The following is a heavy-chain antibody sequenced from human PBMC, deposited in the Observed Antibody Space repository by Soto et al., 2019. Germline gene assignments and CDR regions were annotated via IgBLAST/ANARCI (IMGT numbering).Heavy chain of an antibody. CDR2: INADNGDT. J-gene: IGHJ4*02. V-gene: IGHV1-3*01. CDR1: GYTFTTYA. Sequence: ASVKVSCKASGYTFTTYAIHWVRQAPGQRLEWMGWINADNGDTKYSQNFQGRVTLSRDTSASTAYVELSSLRFEDTAVYYCARGGIAAFDYWGLGTLVTVSS. D-gene: IGHD6-13*01. CDR3: ARGGIAAFDY.